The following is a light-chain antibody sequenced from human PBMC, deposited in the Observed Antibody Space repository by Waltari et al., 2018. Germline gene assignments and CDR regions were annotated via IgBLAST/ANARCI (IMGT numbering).Light chain of an antibody. Sequence: YVVIQPPSVSVAPGKTARLTCEGENLERKGVNWYQQKPGQAPVLVMFYDRDRPSGIPERFSGSNSGNTATLTINWVEPGDEADYHCQVWDDTNNSGVFGGGTKLTVL. J-gene: IGLJ3*02. CDR2: YDR. V-gene: IGLV3-21*04. CDR3: QVWDDTNNSGV. CDR1: NLERKG.